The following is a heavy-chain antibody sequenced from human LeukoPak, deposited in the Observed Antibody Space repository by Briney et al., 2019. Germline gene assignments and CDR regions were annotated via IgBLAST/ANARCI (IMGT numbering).Heavy chain of an antibody. V-gene: IGHV3-21*01. D-gene: IGHD2-21*02. J-gene: IGHJ3*02. CDR2: ISSSSSYI. CDR1: EFTFSIYS. CDR3: ARRTYCGGDSYSVGAFDI. Sequence: PGGSLRLSCVAPEFTFSIYSMNWVRQAPGKGLEWVSSISSSSSYIYYADSVKGRFTISRDNAKNSLYLQMNSLRAEDTAVYYCARRTYCGGDSYSVGAFDIWGQGTMVTVSS.